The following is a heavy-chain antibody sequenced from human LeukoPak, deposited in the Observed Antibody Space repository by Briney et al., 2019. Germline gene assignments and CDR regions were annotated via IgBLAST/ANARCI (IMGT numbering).Heavy chain of an antibody. CDR2: MNPNSGNT. Sequence: SVKVSCKASGYTFTSYDINWVRQATGQGLEWMGWMNPNSGNTGYAQKFQGRVTMTRNTSITTAYMELSSLRSEDTAVYYCARPFQNGARDFDYWGQGTLVTVSS. CDR1: GYTFTSYD. V-gene: IGHV1-8*01. J-gene: IGHJ4*02. CDR3: ARPFQNGARDFDY. D-gene: IGHD2-8*01.